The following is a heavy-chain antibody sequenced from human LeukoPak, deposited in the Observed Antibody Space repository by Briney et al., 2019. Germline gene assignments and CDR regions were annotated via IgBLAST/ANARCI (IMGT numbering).Heavy chain of an antibody. CDR3: ARGNRRFLEWLSFFDY. D-gene: IGHD3-3*01. CDR1: GGSISSSSYY. J-gene: IGHJ4*02. V-gene: IGHV4-39*07. Sequence: SETLSLTCTVSGGSISSSSYYWGWIRQPPGKGLEWIGSIYYSGSTYYNPSLKSRVTISVDTSKNQFSLKLSSVTAADTAVYYCARGNRRFLEWLSFFDYWGQGTLVTVSS. CDR2: IYYSGST.